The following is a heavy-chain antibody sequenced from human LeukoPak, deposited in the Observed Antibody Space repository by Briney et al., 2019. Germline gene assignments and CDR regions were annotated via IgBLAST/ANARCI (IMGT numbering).Heavy chain of an antibody. J-gene: IGHJ5*02. CDR3: ARHRGGDYSEFDP. CDR2: IYPGNSDT. D-gene: IGHD4-11*01. Sequence: GESLKISCKGSGYRFTSYWIGWVRQMPGKGLEWMGIIYPGNSDTRYSPSFQGQVTISADKSISTAYLQWSSLKASDTAMYYCARHRGGDYSEFDPWGQGTLVTVSS. CDR1: GYRFTSYW. V-gene: IGHV5-51*01.